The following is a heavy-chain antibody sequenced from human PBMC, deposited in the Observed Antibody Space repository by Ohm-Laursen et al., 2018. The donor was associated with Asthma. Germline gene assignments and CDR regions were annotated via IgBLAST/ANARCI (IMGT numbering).Heavy chain of an antibody. Sequence: SLRLSCSASGFTFDAYALHWVRQAPGRGLEWVSGITWNSANIGYADSVRGRFTISRDNTKNSLYLQMNSLREEDTALYYCAKVGTATRPDRYCGGDCYAFFDYWGQGTVVTVSS. J-gene: IGHJ4*02. CDR2: ITWNSANI. CDR3: AKVGTATRPDRYCGGDCYAFFDY. D-gene: IGHD2-21*01. V-gene: IGHV3-9*01. CDR1: GFTFDAYA.